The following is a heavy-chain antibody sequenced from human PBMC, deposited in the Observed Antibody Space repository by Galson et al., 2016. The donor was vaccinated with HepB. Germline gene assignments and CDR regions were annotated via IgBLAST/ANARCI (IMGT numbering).Heavy chain of an antibody. D-gene: IGHD3-16*01. CDR2: TSFSGIT. Sequence: SETLSLTCSVSDGTVSSAGFSWHWIRQPPGEGLEWIGYTSFSGITNYSPSLKSRLTISIDTSKNKFSLTLTSMTAADTATYYCARWGGSGFTFWGQGALVIVAS. J-gene: IGHJ4*02. CDR3: ARWGGSGFTF. V-gene: IGHV4-61*08. CDR1: DGTVSSAGFS.